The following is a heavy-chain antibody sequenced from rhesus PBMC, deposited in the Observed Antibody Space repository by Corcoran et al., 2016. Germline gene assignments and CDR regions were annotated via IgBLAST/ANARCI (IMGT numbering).Heavy chain of an antibody. V-gene: IGHV4-160*01. D-gene: IGHD3-3*01. CDR2: IYGSRGSP. J-gene: IGHJ4*01. Sequence: QVQLQESGPGLVKPSETLSLTCAVSGYSISSNYWSWIRQPPGKGLEWIGYIYGSRGSPYYHPPLKSRVTISTDTSKNQFSLNLSSVTAADTAMYYCARFTGYYPNFDSWGQGVLVTVSS. CDR3: ARFTGYYPNFDS. CDR1: GYSISSNY.